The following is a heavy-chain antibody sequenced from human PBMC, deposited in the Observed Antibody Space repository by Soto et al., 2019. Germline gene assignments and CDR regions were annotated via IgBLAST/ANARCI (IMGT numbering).Heavy chain of an antibody. CDR1: GFTFSNYG. J-gene: IGHJ4*02. V-gene: IGHV3-33*01. Sequence: QVQLVESGGGAVQPGRSLRLSCAASGFTFSNYGMHWVRQAPGKGLEWVAVTWYDGSNKQYADSVKGRFTISRDNSKNTLYLQMSSLRPEDTAVYYCARSPQVGATIDYFAYWGQGTLVTVSS. CDR3: ARSPQVGATIDYFAY. CDR2: TWYDGSNK. D-gene: IGHD1-26*01.